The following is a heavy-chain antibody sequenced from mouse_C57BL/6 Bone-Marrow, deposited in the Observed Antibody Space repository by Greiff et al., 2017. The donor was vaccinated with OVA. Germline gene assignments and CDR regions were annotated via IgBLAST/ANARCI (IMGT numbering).Heavy chain of an antibody. V-gene: IGHV1-50*01. CDR1: GYTFTSYW. Sequence: QVHVKQPGAELVKPGASVKLSCKASGYTFTSYWMQWVKQRPGQGLEWIGEIDPSDSYTNYNQKFKGKATLTVDTSSSTAYMQLSSLTSEDSAVYYCAREFYYRKGYCGQGTTLTVSS. CDR3: AREFYYRKGY. CDR2: IDPSDSYT. D-gene: IGHD2-14*01. J-gene: IGHJ2*01.